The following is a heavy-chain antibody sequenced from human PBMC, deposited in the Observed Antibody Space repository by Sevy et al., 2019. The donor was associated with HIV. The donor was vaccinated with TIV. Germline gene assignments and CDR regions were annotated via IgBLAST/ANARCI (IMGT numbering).Heavy chain of an antibody. CDR1: GGSISSGGYY. V-gene: IGHV4-31*11. CDR2: IYYSRST. J-gene: IGHJ5*02. Sequence: SETLSLTCAVSGGSISSGGYYWSWIRQHPGKGLEWIGYIYYSRSTYYNPSLKSRVTISVDTSKNQFVLKLSSVTAADTAVYYCATCITMVRGVISWFDPWGQGTLVTVSS. D-gene: IGHD3-10*01. CDR3: ATCITMVRGVISWFDP.